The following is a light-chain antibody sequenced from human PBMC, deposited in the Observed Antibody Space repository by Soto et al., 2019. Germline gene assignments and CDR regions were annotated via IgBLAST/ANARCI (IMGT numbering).Light chain of an antibody. Sequence: QLVLTQSPSASASLGASVKLTCTLSSGHSNFAIAWLQQQPDRGPRYLMKVNTDGSHDKGDGIPDRFSGSTSGAERYLTISRLQSEDEADYYCQTWGTGTHVVFGGGTKLTVL. CDR2: VNTDGSH. V-gene: IGLV4-69*01. CDR3: QTWGTGTHVV. J-gene: IGLJ2*01. CDR1: SGHSNFA.